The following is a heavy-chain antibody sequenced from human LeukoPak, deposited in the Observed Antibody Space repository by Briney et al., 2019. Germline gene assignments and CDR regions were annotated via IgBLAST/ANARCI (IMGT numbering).Heavy chain of an antibody. Sequence: SQTLSLTCAISGDSVSSNSAAWNWIRQSPSRGLKWMGRTYYRSKWYNDYAVSVKSRITINPDTSKNQFSLQLNSVTPEDTAVYYCARERQLAPDSYYYYYYGMDVWGQGTTVTVSS. D-gene: IGHD6-6*01. V-gene: IGHV6-1*01. CDR1: GDSVSSNSAA. J-gene: IGHJ6*02. CDR2: TYYRSKWYN. CDR3: ARERQLAPDSYYYYYYGMDV.